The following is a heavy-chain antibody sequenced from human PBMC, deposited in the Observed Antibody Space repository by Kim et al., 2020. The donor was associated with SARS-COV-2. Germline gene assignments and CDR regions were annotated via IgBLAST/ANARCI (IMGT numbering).Heavy chain of an antibody. D-gene: IGHD6-19*01. CDR3: AREPGIAVAGKTENYYYGMDV. Sequence: SQTLSLTCAISGDSVSSNSAAWNWIRQSPSRGLEWLGRTYYRSKWYNDYAVSVKSRITINPDTSKNQFSLQLNSVTPEDTVVYYCAREPGIAVAGKTENYYYGMDVWGQGTTVTVSS. CDR1: GDSVSSNSAA. V-gene: IGHV6-1*01. CDR2: TYYRSKWYN. J-gene: IGHJ6*02.